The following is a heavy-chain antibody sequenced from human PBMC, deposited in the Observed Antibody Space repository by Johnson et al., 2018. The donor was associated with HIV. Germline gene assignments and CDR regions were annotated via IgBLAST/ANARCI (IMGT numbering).Heavy chain of an antibody. Sequence: QVQLVESGGGLVQPGESLRLSCVASGFTFSQYAMHWVRQAPGKGLEYVSAISTTGVSIYYADSVRGRFTISRDNSKNTLYLQMNSLRAEATAVYYCAKDSSSWYGGAFDIWGQGTMVTVSS. D-gene: IGHD6-13*01. CDR1: GFTFSQYA. V-gene: IGHV3-64*04. CDR2: ISTTGVSI. CDR3: AKDSSSWYGGAFDI. J-gene: IGHJ3*02.